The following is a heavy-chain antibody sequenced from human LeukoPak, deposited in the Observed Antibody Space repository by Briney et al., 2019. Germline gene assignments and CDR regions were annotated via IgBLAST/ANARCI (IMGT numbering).Heavy chain of an antibody. CDR3: ARDLHSSGWYGNWFDP. V-gene: IGHV1-3*01. Sequence: ASVKVSCKASGYTFTSFVMHWVRRAPGQRLEWMGWINVGNGETKYSQKFQGRVTMTTDTSTSTAYMELRSLRSDDTAVYYCARDLHSSGWYGNWFDPWGQGTLVTVSS. CDR1: GYTFTSFV. J-gene: IGHJ5*02. D-gene: IGHD6-19*01. CDR2: INVGNGET.